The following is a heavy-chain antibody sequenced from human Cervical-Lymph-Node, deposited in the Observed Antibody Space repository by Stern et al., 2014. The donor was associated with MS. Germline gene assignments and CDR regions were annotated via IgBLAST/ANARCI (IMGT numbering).Heavy chain of an antibody. Sequence: QVQLVQSGAEVRKPGASVKVSCKASGFTFTSYDIHWVRQAPGQGLEWMGKINPSGGGTNYAQRFQDRVTVTRDTSTNTVYMELSSLRSEDTAVYYCARDSYDSKFRFDFWGQGTLVTVSS. CDR2: INPSGGGT. CDR1: GFTFTSYD. V-gene: IGHV1-46*01. J-gene: IGHJ4*02. CDR3: ARDSYDSKFRFDF. D-gene: IGHD3-22*01.